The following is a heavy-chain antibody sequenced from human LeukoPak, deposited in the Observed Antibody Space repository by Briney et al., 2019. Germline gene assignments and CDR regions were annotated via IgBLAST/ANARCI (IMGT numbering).Heavy chain of an antibody. CDR3: ARGEGVRWETEIGY. D-gene: IGHD1-26*01. CDR2: ISGSGGNT. CDR1: GFTFSSHG. J-gene: IGHJ4*02. Sequence: GGSLRLSCAASGFTFSSHGMNWVGQAPGKGPEGVSGISGSGGNTYYADSVKGRFTISRDNSKNTLYLQMNSLRAEDTALYYCARGEGVRWETEIGYWGQGTLVTVSS. V-gene: IGHV3-23*01.